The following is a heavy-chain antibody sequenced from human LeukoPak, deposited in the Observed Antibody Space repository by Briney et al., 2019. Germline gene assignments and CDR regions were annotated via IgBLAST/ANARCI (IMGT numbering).Heavy chain of an antibody. CDR3: AKSRGSGSKMARGVNFDY. CDR2: INWNGGST. Sequence: GGSLRLSCAASGFTFDDYGMSWVRQAPGKGLEWVSGINWNGGSTGYADSVKGRFTISRDNAKNSLYLQMNSLRAEDTALYYCAKSRGSGSKMARGVNFDYWGQGTLVTVSS. CDR1: GFTFDDYG. D-gene: IGHD3-10*01. V-gene: IGHV3-20*04. J-gene: IGHJ4*02.